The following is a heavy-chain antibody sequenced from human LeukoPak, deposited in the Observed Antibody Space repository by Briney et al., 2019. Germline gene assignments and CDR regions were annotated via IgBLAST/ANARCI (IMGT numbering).Heavy chain of an antibody. D-gene: IGHD3-10*01. J-gene: IGHJ3*02. CDR3: AREFSPITPDAFDI. Sequence: SETLSLTCAVYGGSFSGYYWSWLRQPRGKGLEWIGEIHHTRITNYPPSLKSRVTISVDTSKSQFSLKLSSLTAADTAVYYCAREFSPITPDAFDISGQGTMFTVSS. V-gene: IGHV4-34*01. CDR1: GGSFSGYY. CDR2: IHHTRIT.